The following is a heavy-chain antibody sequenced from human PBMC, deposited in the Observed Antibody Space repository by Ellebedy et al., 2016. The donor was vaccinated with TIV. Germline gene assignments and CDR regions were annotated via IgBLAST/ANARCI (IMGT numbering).Heavy chain of an antibody. V-gene: IGHV4-59*12. J-gene: IGHJ5*02. CDR3: ARVDNWSGGEYNP. CDR2: IYYSGGT. D-gene: IGHD1-20*01. CDR1: GGSISSYS. Sequence: SETLSLTXTVSGGSISSYSWSWIRQPPGKGLEWFGYIYYSGGTNYNPSLKSRVTISVDTSKNQFSLKLSSVTAADTAVYYCARVDNWSGGEYNPWGQGTLVTVSS.